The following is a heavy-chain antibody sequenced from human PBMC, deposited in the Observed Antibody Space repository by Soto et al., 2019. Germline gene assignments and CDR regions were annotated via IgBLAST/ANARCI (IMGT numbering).Heavy chain of an antibody. J-gene: IGHJ6*02. D-gene: IGHD4-4*01. V-gene: IGHV4-39*01. CDR3: ARQIDYSNYPPLWYYYYGMDV. CDR2: IYYSGST. CDR1: GGSISSSSYY. Sequence: PSETLSLTCTVSGGSISSSSYYWGWIRQPPGKGLEWIGSIYYSGSTYYNPSLKSRVTISVDTSKNQFSLKLSSVTAADTAVYYRARQIDYSNYPPLWYYYYGMDVWGQGTTVTVSS.